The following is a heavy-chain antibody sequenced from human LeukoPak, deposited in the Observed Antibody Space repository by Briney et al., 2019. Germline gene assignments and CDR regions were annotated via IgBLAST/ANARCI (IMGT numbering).Heavy chain of an antibody. D-gene: IGHD3-22*01. J-gene: IGHJ4*02. Sequence: GGSLRLSCAASGFTFSDYPMSWVRQAPGKGLGWVSSIDRTGGNTYYRDSVKGRFTISRDNSRNTLYLQMTSLRAEDTAFYYCAKDPYYYDSSGYFPFEFWGQGTLVSVS. CDR3: AKDPYYYDSSGYFPFEF. V-gene: IGHV3-23*01. CDR2: IDRTGGNT. CDR1: GFTFSDYP.